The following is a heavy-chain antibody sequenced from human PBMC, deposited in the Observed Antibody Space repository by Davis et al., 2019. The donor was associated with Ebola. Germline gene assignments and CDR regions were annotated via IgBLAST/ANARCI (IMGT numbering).Heavy chain of an antibody. D-gene: IGHD6-19*01. Sequence: MPSETLSLTCTISGGPVSDYLSWVRKPPGKGLEWIGYVSPTASNRYNPSLKSRVTISVDTSKSQVSLMLDSVTAADTAVYYCARGQWVLNSWGQGTLVTVSS. CDR3: ARGQWVLNS. J-gene: IGHJ5*02. CDR2: VSPTASN. CDR1: GGPVSDY. V-gene: IGHV4-4*08.